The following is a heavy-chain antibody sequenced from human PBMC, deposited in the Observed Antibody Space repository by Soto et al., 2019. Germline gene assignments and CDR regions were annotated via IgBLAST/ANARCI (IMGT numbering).Heavy chain of an antibody. D-gene: IGHD4-17*01. Sequence: QVQLVQSGAEVKKPGASVKVSCKASGYTFTSYGISWVRQAPGQGLEWMGWISAYNGNTNYAQKLQGRVTMTTDTPTSTAYMELRSLRSDDTAVYYCARDRGYGDYGYYYYYGMDVWGQGTTVTVSS. CDR1: GYTFTSYG. CDR2: ISAYNGNT. J-gene: IGHJ6*02. CDR3: ARDRGYGDYGYYYYYGMDV. V-gene: IGHV1-18*01.